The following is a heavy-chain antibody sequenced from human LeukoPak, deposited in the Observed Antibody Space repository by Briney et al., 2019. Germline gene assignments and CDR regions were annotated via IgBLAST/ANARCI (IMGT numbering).Heavy chain of an antibody. Sequence: GGSLRLSCVASGLTFSSSAMSWVRQAPGKGLEWVSAISGSGGSTYYADSVKGRFTISRDNSKNTLYLQMNSLRAEDTAVYYCAKDMGYYDSSGYLAYWGQGTLVTVSS. CDR3: AKDMGYYDSSGYLAY. CDR1: GLTFSSSA. CDR2: ISGSGGST. V-gene: IGHV3-23*01. D-gene: IGHD3-22*01. J-gene: IGHJ4*02.